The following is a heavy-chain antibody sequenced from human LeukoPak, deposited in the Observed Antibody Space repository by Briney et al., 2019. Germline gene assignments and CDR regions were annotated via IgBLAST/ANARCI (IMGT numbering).Heavy chain of an antibody. CDR2: ISYDGSNK. V-gene: IGHV3-30*18. CDR1: GFTFSSYG. CDR3: VKDLTGGGEFDP. J-gene: IGHJ5*02. Sequence: GRSLRLSCAASGFTFSSYGMHWVRQAPGKGLEWVAVISYDGSNKYYADSVKGRFTISRDNSKNTLYLQMNSLRAENTAVYYCVKDLTGGGEFDPWGQGTLVTVSS. D-gene: IGHD3-16*01.